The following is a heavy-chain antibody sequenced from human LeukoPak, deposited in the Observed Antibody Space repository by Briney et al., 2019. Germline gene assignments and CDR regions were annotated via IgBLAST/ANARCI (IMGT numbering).Heavy chain of an antibody. CDR2: TSYDGSNK. Sequence: GGSLRLSCAASGFTFRSYGMHWVRQAPGKGLEWVAVTSYDGSNKYYADSVKGRFTISRDNSKSTLYLQMDSLRVEDTAVYYCATGLRQTYYDFWSGYYTGENYYYGMDVWGQGTTVTVSS. J-gene: IGHJ6*02. CDR1: GFTFRSYG. D-gene: IGHD3-3*01. CDR3: ATGLRQTYYDFWSGYYTGENYYYGMDV. V-gene: IGHV3-30*03.